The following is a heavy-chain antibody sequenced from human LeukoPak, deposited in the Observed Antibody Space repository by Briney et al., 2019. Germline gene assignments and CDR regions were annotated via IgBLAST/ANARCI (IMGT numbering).Heavy chain of an antibody. CDR3: GRDPSLAAAGTGGNYYYYYMDV. Sequence: AASVKVSCKASGYTFTSYAMNWVRQAPGQGLEWMGWTNTNTGNPTYAQGFTGRFVFSLDTSISTAYLQISSLKAEDTAVYYCGRDPSLAAAGTGGNYYYYYMDVWGKGTTVTVSS. CDR2: TNTNTGNP. D-gene: IGHD6-13*01. V-gene: IGHV7-4-1*02. J-gene: IGHJ6*03. CDR1: GYTFTSYA.